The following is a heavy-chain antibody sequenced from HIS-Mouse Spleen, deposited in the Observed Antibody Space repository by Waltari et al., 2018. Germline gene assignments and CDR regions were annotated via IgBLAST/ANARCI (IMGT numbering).Heavy chain of an antibody. Sequence: QVQLVQSGAEVKKPGASVKVSCKASGYTFTGYYMHWVRQAPGKGLEWMGWINPNRGGTNYAKKFQGRVTMTRDTSISTAYRELSRLRSDDTAVYYCARDRLGRGPGYYYYGMDVWGQGTTVTVSS. J-gene: IGHJ6*02. CDR2: INPNRGGT. CDR1: GYTFTGYY. CDR3: ARDRLGRGPGYYYYGMDV. V-gene: IGHV1-2*02. D-gene: IGHD7-27*01.